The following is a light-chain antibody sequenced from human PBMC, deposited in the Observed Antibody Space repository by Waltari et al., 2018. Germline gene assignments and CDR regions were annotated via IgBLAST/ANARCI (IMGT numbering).Light chain of an antibody. CDR3: QARDSSTAV. CDR1: KLGDKY. V-gene: IGLV3-1*01. J-gene: IGLJ2*01. Sequence: SYELTQPPSVSVSPGQTASITCSGDKLGDKYACWYQQKPGQSPVLVIYQASNRPTGIPERFSGSNSGNTATLTISGTQAMDEADYYCQARDSSTAVFGGGTKLTVL. CDR2: QAS.